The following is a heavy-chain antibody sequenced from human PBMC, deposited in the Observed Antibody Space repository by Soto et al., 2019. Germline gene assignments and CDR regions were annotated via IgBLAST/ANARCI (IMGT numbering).Heavy chain of an antibody. CDR2: ISSSYYI. Sequence: EVQLVESGGGLVKPGGSLRLSYAASGFTFSSYTMKWVRPAPGKGLEWVASISSSYYIKYADSVKGRFTISRDNAKNSLYLQMNSLRAEDTAVYYCARGDVVVLTATSNFDYWGQGTLVTVSS. V-gene: IGHV3-21*01. J-gene: IGHJ4*02. CDR1: GFTFSSYT. D-gene: IGHD2-21*02. CDR3: ARGDVVVLTATSNFDY.